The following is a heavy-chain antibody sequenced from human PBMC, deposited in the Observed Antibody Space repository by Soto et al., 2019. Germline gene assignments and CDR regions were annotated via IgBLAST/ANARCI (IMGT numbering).Heavy chain of an antibody. V-gene: IGHV3-11*01. D-gene: IGHD3-22*01. CDR1: VFSFRDYY. CDR3: ARDRLPMVVVVMGWFDP. Sequence: PWGSLRLSCAASVFSFRDYYMSWIRQAPGTGLEWISYISGSGNTIYYADSVKGRFIISRDNAKNSLFLQMNSLRADDTAVYYCARDRLPMVVVVMGWFDPWGQGTLVTVSS. CDR2: ISGSGNTI. J-gene: IGHJ5*02.